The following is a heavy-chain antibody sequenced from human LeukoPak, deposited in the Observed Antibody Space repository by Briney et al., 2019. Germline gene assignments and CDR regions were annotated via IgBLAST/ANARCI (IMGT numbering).Heavy chain of an antibody. CDR1: GFTFSSYA. CDR3: ARDIVVVPAAPSGFDY. D-gene: IGHD2-2*01. J-gene: IGHJ4*02. Sequence: GGSLRLSCAASGFTFSSYAMHWVRQAPGKGLEWVAVISYDGSNKYYADSVKGRFTISRDNSKNTLYLQMNSLRAEDTAVYYCARDIVVVPAAPSGFDYWGQGTLVTVSS. V-gene: IGHV3-30-3*01. CDR2: ISYDGSNK.